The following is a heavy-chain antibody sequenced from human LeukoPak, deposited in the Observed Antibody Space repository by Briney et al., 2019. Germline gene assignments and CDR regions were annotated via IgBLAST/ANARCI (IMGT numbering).Heavy chain of an antibody. V-gene: IGHV4-34*01. Sequence: SETLSLTCAVYGESFSGYYWSWIRQPPGKGLEWIGEINHSGSTNYNPSLKSRVTISVDTSKNQFSLKLSSVTAADTAVYYCASTLRFLEGYYGMDVWGQGTTVTVSS. CDR2: INHSGST. D-gene: IGHD3-3*01. J-gene: IGHJ6*02. CDR1: GESFSGYY. CDR3: ASTLRFLEGYYGMDV.